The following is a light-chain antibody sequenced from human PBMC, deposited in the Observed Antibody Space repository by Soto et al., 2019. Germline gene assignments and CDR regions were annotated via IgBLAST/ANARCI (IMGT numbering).Light chain of an antibody. J-gene: IGLJ1*01. Sequence: QSLLSQASSVSGPPGQPITIYWTGTSSHVGGYNSVSWYQQHPGKAPKLILYDVTDRPSGVSYRFSGSKSGNTASLTISGLQAADEADYFCSSFTSSMTNVFGSGTKVTVL. CDR1: SSHVGGYNS. CDR2: DVT. CDR3: SSFTSSMTNV. V-gene: IGLV2-14*01.